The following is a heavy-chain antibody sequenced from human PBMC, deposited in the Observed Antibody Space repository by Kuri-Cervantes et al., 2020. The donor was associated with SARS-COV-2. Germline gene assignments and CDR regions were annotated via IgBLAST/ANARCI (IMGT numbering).Heavy chain of an antibody. CDR2: NYYSWST. CDR3: ARSSSWYAVDY. Sequence: PRTVPCGSISSSSYYWGWIRQPPGKGLEWIGYNYYSWSTNYKPPLKSRVTISVDTSKNQFSLKLSSVTAADTAGYYCARSSSWYAVDYWGQGTLVTVSS. D-gene: IGHD6-13*01. J-gene: IGHJ4*02. V-gene: IGHV4-61*05. CDR1: CGSISSSSYY.